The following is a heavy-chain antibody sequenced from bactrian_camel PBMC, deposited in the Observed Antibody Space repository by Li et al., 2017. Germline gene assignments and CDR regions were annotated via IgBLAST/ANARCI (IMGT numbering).Heavy chain of an antibody. CDR2: IGSFGKNA. Sequence: HVQLVESGGELVQPGGSLRLSCAASGFAFSTYYMNWVRQPPGKGLEWVGEIGSFGKNAWFTDSVKGRFTISRDNAKNTLYLEMNRLKSEDTALYYCATDRAGRTRGQGTQVTVS. CDR1: GFAFSTYY. V-gene: IGHV3-2*01. D-gene: IGHD7*01. J-gene: IGHJ4*01. CDR3: ATDRAGRT.